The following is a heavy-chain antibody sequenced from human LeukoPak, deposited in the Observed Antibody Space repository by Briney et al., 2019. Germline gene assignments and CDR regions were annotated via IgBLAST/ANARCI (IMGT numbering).Heavy chain of an antibody. CDR2: INHSGST. J-gene: IGHJ4*02. Sequence: SETLSLTCAVYGGSFSGYYWGWIRQPPGKGLEWIGKINHSGSTNYNPSLKSRVTISVDTSKNQFSLKLSSVTAADTAVYYCARAGSKLGYCSSTSCSPRPRRLYYFDYWGQGTLVTVSS. CDR1: GGSFSGYY. CDR3: ARAGSKLGYCSSTSCSPRPRRLYYFDY. V-gene: IGHV4-34*01. D-gene: IGHD2-2*01.